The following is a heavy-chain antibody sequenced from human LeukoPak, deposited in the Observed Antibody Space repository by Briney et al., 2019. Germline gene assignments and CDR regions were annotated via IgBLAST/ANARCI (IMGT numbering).Heavy chain of an antibody. V-gene: IGHV4-39*01. D-gene: IGHD3-22*01. CDR3: ARHLYYYDSSGYPRDY. CDR1: GGSISSSSYY. J-gene: IGHJ4*02. CDR2: IYYSGST. Sequence: ASETLSLTCTVSGGSISSSSYYWGWIRQPPGKGLEWIVSIYYSGSTYYNPSLKSRVTISVDTSKNQFSLKLSSVTAADTAVYYCARHLYYYDSSGYPRDYWGQGTLVTVSS.